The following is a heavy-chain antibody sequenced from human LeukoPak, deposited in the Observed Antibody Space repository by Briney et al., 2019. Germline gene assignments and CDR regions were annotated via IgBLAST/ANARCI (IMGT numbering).Heavy chain of an antibody. Sequence: GGSLRLSCAASGFTLSSYAMSWVRQGPGKGLGWVSAISVSGNTYHADSVKRRFTISRDSSKNTLYLQMNSLRAGDAAVYYCAKAPVTTCSGAYCYPFDYWSQGTLVTVSS. CDR3: AKAPVTTCSGAYCYPFDY. D-gene: IGHD2-15*01. J-gene: IGHJ4*02. V-gene: IGHV3-23*01. CDR1: GFTLSSYA. CDR2: ISVSGNT.